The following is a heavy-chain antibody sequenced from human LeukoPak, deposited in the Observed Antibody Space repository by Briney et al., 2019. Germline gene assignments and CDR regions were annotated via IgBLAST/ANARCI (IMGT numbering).Heavy chain of an antibody. J-gene: IGHJ4*02. CDR3: ARDRDNWNPPGDY. Sequence: PGGSLRLSCAASGFTFSSYAMSWVRQAPGKGLEWVSAISGSGGSTYYADSAKGRFTISRDNSKNTLYLQMNSLRAEDTAVYYCARDRDNWNPPGDYWGQGTLVTVSS. CDR2: ISGSGGST. V-gene: IGHV3-23*01. CDR1: GFTFSSYA. D-gene: IGHD1-20*01.